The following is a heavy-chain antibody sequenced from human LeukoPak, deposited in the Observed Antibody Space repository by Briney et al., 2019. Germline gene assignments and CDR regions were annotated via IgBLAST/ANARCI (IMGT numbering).Heavy chain of an antibody. CDR1: GGSISSYY. V-gene: IGHV4-59*08. CDR2: IYYSGST. J-gene: IGHJ4*02. CDR3: VHGDYGFDY. D-gene: IGHD4-17*01. Sequence: SETLSLTCTVSGGSISSYYWSWIRQPPGKGLEWIGYIYYSGSTNYNPSLKSRVTISVDTSKNQFSLKLSSVTAADTAVYYCVHGDYGFDYWGQGTLATVSS.